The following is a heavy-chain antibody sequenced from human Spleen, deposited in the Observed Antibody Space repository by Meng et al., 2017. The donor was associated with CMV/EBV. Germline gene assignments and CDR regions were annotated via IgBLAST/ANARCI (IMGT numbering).Heavy chain of an antibody. J-gene: IGHJ4*02. CDR3: ARDAAAGTAMGIFDY. CDR2: IRYDGTNK. CDR1: GFTFDNYA. V-gene: IGHV3-30*02. D-gene: IGHD5-18*01. Sequence: SGFTFDNYALHWVRQAPGKGLEWVTFIRYDGTNKYYADSVKGRFTISRDNSRTTLYLQMNSLRTEDTAVYYCARDAAAGTAMGIFDYWGQGALVTVSS.